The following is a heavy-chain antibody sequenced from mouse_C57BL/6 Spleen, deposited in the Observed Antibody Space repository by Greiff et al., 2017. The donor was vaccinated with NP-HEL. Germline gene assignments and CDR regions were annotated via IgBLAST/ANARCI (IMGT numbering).Heavy chain of an antibody. CDR3: ARDSSGAWFAY. CDR2: IYPGDGDT. Sequence: QVQLQQSGPELVKPGASVKISCKASGYAFSSSWMNWVKQRPGKGLEWIGRIYPGDGDTNYNGKFKGKATLTADKSSSTAYMQLSSLTSEDSAVYFCARDSSGAWFAYWGQGTLVTVSA. V-gene: IGHV1-82*01. D-gene: IGHD3-2*02. CDR1: GYAFSSSW. J-gene: IGHJ3*01.